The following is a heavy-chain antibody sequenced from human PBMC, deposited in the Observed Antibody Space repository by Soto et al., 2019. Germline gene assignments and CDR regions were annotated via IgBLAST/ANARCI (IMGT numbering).Heavy chain of an antibody. J-gene: IGHJ4*02. V-gene: IGHV3-15*01. Sequence: LRLSCAASGFTFSNAWMSWVRQAPGKGLEWVGRIKSKTDGGTTDYEAPVKGRFTISRDDSKNTLYLQMNSLKTQDTAVYYRTGARGDYWGQGTLVTVSS. CDR2: IKSKTDGGTT. D-gene: IGHD1-26*01. CDR3: TGARGDY. CDR1: GFTFSNAW.